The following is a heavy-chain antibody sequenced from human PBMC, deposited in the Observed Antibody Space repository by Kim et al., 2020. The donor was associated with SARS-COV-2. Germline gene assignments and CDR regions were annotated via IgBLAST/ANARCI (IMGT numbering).Heavy chain of an antibody. CDR1: GYTFTSYD. D-gene: IGHD3-3*01. J-gene: IGHJ6*03. CDR2: MNPNSGNT. V-gene: IGHV1-8*01. Sequence: ASVKVSCKASGYTFTSYDINWVRQATGQGLEWMGWMNPNSGNTGYAQKFQGRVTMTRNTSISTAYMELSSLRSEDTAVYYCARVPASYDFWSGYPFPQRHDMDVWGKGTTVTVSS. CDR3: ARVPASYDFWSGYPFPQRHDMDV.